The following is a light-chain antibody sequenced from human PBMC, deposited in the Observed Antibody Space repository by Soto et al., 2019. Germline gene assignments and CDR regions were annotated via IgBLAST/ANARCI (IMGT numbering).Light chain of an antibody. CDR2: GAS. Sequence: DIQMTQSPSSLSASVGDRVTITCRASQSISISLNWYQLKPGKAPNLLMYGASYLKSGGPPRFSGSGSGTDFTLTISSLQTEDFAIYYCQQTYTTPEITFGQGTRLEI. CDR1: QSISIS. V-gene: IGKV1-39*01. J-gene: IGKJ5*01. CDR3: QQTYTTPEIT.